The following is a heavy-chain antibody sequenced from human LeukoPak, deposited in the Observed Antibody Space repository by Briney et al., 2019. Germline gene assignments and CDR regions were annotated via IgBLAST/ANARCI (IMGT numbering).Heavy chain of an antibody. CDR2: IKEDGSAT. CDR1: GFTFKSAW. V-gene: IGHV3-7*01. Sequence: GGSLRLSCAASGFTFKSAWMTWIRQAPGKGLEWVANIKEDGSATNYIDSVKGRFTISRDNTKNSLYMQLTSLRAEDTAVYYCAKDHVGATDYWGQGTLVTVSS. J-gene: IGHJ4*02. D-gene: IGHD1-26*01. CDR3: AKDHVGATDY.